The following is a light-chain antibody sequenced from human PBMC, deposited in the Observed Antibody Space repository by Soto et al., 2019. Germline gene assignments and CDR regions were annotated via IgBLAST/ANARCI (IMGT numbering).Light chain of an antibody. V-gene: IGLV2-8*01. J-gene: IGLJ2*01. Sequence: QSALTQPPSASGSPGQSVTISCTGTSSDVGGYNFVSWYQQHPGKAPKFMIYEVNRRPSGVPDRFSGSKSGNTASLTVSGLQAEDEADYYCSSHAGSTNLIFGGGTQLTVL. CDR2: EVN. CDR1: SSDVGGYNF. CDR3: SSHAGSTNLI.